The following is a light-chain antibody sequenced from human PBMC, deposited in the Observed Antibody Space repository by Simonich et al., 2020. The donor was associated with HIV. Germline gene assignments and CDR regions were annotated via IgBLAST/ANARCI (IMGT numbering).Light chain of an antibody. CDR2: GAS. J-gene: IGKJ2*01. CDR1: QSFSSR. Sequence: ELVITHSPATLSVSPGERATLSCRSSQSFSSRLAWYQQKPGKAPRLLIYGASTRATGIPARFSGSGSGTEFTLTISSMQSEDFAVYYCQQYNNWPPYTFGQGTKLEIK. V-gene: IGKV3-15*01. CDR3: QQYNNWPPYT.